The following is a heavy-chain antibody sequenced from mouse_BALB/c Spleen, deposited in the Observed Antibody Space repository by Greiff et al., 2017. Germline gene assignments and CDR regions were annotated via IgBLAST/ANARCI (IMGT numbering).Heavy chain of an antibody. CDR3: ASGSSSFAY. Sequence: VKLMESGPGLVQPSQSLSITCTVSGFSLTSYGVHWVRQSPGKGLEWLGVIWSGGSTDYNAAFISRLSISKDNSKSQVFFKMNSLQANDTAIYYRASGSSSFAYWGQGTLVTVSA. J-gene: IGHJ3*01. CDR2: IWSGGST. D-gene: IGHD1-1*01. V-gene: IGHV2-2*02. CDR1: GFSLTSYG.